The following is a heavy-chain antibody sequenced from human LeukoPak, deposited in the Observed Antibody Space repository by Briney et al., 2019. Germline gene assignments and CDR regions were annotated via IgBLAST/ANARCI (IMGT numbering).Heavy chain of an antibody. D-gene: IGHD3-10*01. CDR3: ARVIWFGESNLGFDP. V-gene: IGHV3-15*08. Sequence: PGGSLRLSCAASGFTFSNAWMSWVRQAPGKGLEWVGFIRRKANGGTTEYAASVKGRFTISRDNAKNSLYLQMNSLRAEDTAVYYCARVIWFGESNLGFDPWGQGTLVTVSS. J-gene: IGHJ5*02. CDR1: GFTFSNAW. CDR2: IRRKANGGTT.